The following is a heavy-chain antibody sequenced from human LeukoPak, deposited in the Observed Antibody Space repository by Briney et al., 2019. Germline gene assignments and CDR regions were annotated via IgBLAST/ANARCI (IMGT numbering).Heavy chain of an antibody. CDR2: IWSSSGNT. V-gene: IGHV3-23*01. D-gene: IGHD4-23*01. Sequence: PGGSLRLSCAASGFTFSSYAMSGVRQAPGKGREGVSAIWSSSGNTYYADSVTGRFTISRDNSKNTLYLQMHSLRADDTAVYYCAKVHGTLTVESPFDYWGQGTLVTVSS. CDR3: AKVHGTLTVESPFDY. J-gene: IGHJ4*02. CDR1: GFTFSSYA.